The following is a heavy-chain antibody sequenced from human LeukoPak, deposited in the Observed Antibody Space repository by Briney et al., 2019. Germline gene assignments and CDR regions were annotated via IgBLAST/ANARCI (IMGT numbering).Heavy chain of an antibody. CDR3: AGGYCSGGSCSDYYFDY. J-gene: IGHJ4*02. CDR2: IYYSGST. Sequence: SETLSLTCTVSGGSISSYYWSWIRQPPGKGLEWIGYIYYSGSTYYNPSLKSRVTISVDTSKNQFSLKLRSVTAADTAVYYCAGGYCSGGSCSDYYFDYWGQGTLVTVSS. D-gene: IGHD2-15*01. V-gene: IGHV4-59*12. CDR1: GGSISSYY.